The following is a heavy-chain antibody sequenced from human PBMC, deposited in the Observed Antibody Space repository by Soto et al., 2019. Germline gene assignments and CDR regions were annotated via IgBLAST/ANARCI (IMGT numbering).Heavy chain of an antibody. CDR3: ARYYGDSHYFDY. Sequence: SVKVSCKASGGTFSSYTISWVRQAPGQGLEWMGRIIPILGIANYAQKFQGRVTITADKSTSTAYMELSSLRSEDTAVYYCARYYGDSHYFDYWGQGTLVTVSS. D-gene: IGHD4-17*01. CDR1: GGTFSSYT. J-gene: IGHJ4*02. CDR2: IIPILGIA. V-gene: IGHV1-69*02.